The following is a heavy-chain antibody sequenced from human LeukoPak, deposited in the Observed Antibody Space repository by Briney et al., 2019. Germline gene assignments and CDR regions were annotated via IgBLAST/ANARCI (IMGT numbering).Heavy chain of an antibody. CDR2: IRSKTYGGTT. D-gene: IGHD3-22*01. CDR1: GFTFGDYA. Sequence: PGGSLRLSCTASGFTFGDYAMTWVRQAPGKGLEWVGFIRSKTYGGTTEYAASVKGRFTISRDDSKRIAHLQMNSLKTEDTAVYYCAREYYYDGGGYPFDYWGQGTLVTVSS. CDR3: AREYYYDGGGYPFDY. J-gene: IGHJ4*02. V-gene: IGHV3-49*04.